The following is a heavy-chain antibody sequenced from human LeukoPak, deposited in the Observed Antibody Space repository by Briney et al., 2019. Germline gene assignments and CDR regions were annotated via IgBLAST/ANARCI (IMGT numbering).Heavy chain of an antibody. Sequence: PSETLSLTCAVYGGSFSGYYWSWIRQPPGKGLEWIGEINHSGSTNYNPSLKSRVTISVDTSKNQFSLKLSSVTAADTAVYYCARPKYYYGSGSYYNTWGQGTLVTVSS. CDR3: ARPKYYYGSGSYYNT. D-gene: IGHD3-10*01. CDR1: GGSFSGYY. J-gene: IGHJ4*02. CDR2: INHSGST. V-gene: IGHV4-34*01.